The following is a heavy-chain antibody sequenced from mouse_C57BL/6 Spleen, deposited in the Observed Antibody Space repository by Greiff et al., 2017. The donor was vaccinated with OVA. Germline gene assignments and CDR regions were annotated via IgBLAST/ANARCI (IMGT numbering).Heavy chain of an antibody. CDR2: ISSGSSTI. CDR1: GFTFSDYG. CDR3: ARPDYYGSSYDWFAY. J-gene: IGHJ3*01. D-gene: IGHD1-1*01. V-gene: IGHV5-17*01. Sequence: EVNVVESGGGLVKPGGSLKLSCAASGFTFSDYGMHWVRQAPEKGLEWVAYISSGSSTIYYADTVKGRFTISRDNAKNTLFLQMTSLRSEDTAMYYCARPDYYGSSYDWFAYWGQGTLVTVSA.